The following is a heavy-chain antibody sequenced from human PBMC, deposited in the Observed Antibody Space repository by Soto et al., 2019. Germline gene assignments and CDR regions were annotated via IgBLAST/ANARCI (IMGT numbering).Heavy chain of an antibody. V-gene: IGHV3-73*02. D-gene: IGHD4-17*01. Sequence: EVQLVESGGGLVQPGGSLKLSCAASGFTFSGSAMHWVRQASGKGLEWVGRIRSKANSYATAYAASVKGRFTISRDDSKNTAYLQINSLKTEDTAVYYCTSHDYGDYAMVLDYWGQGTLVTVSS. J-gene: IGHJ4*02. CDR3: TSHDYGDYAMVLDY. CDR1: GFTFSGSA. CDR2: IRSKANSYAT.